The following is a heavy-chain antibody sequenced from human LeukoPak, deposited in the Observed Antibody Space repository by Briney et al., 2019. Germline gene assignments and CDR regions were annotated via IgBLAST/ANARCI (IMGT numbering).Heavy chain of an antibody. D-gene: IGHD3-10*01. V-gene: IGHV1-24*01. CDR1: GYTLTELS. CDR2: FDPEDGET. CDR3: ATLVRVEGITIMVGGFDY. J-gene: IGHJ4*02. Sequence: ASVKVSCKVSGYTLTELSLHWVRQAPGKGLEWMGGFDPEDGETIYAQKFQGRVTMTEDTSTDTAYMELSSLRSEDTAMYYCATLVRVEGITIMVGGFDYWGQGSLV.